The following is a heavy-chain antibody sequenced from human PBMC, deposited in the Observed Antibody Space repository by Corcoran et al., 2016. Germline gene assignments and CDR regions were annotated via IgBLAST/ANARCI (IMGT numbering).Heavy chain of an antibody. CDR3: ARSIAAAGLYYYYGMDV. CDR2: IIPIFGTA. D-gene: IGHD6-13*01. J-gene: IGHJ6*02. V-gene: IGHV1-69*01. CDR1: GGTFSSYA. Sequence: QVQLVQSGAEVKKPGSSVKVSRKASGGTFSSYAISWVRQAPGQGLEWMGGIIPIFGTANYAQKFQGKVTITADESTSTAYMELSSLRSEDTAVYYCARSIAAAGLYYYYGMDVWGQGTTVTVSS.